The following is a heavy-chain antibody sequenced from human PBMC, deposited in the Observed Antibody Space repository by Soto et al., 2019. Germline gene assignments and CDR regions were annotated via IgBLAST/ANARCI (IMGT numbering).Heavy chain of an antibody. J-gene: IGHJ3*02. Sequence: QVQLVESGGGVVQPGRSLRLSCAASGFTFSSYGMHWVRQAPGKGLEWVAVISYDGSNKYYADSVKGRFTISRDNSKNTLYLQMNSLRAEDTAVYYCAKASIAVAKSPWFDAFDIWGQGTMVTVSS. CDR3: AKASIAVAKSPWFDAFDI. D-gene: IGHD6-19*01. CDR1: GFTFSSYG. V-gene: IGHV3-30*18. CDR2: ISYDGSNK.